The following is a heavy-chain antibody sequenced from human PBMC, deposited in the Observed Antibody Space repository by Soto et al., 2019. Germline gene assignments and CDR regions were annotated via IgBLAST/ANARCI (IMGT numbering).Heavy chain of an antibody. V-gene: IGHV3-30*18. CDR2: ILYDGSKK. D-gene: IGHD6-19*01. J-gene: IGHJ6*02. CDR1: GFTFSSYG. CDR3: VKDGSSGWPYFDDMDV. Sequence: GGSLRLSCAASGFTFSSYGMHWVRQAPGKGLEWVAVILYDGSKKYYADSVKGRFTISRDNSKNTLYLQMSSLRAEDMALYYCVKDGSSGWPYFDDMDVWGQGTTVTVSS.